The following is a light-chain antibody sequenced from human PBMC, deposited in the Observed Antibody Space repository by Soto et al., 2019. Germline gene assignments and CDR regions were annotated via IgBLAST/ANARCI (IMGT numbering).Light chain of an antibody. CDR1: SSDVGGYNY. V-gene: IGLV2-14*01. Sequence: QSALTQPASVSGSPGQSITISCTGTSSDVGGYNYVSWYQQHPGKAPKLMIYDVSNRPSGVSNRFSGSKSGNTASLTISGLQAEDETDYYCSSYTSSSTLQVVSGGGTKLTVL. CDR3: SSYTSSSTLQVV. CDR2: DVS. J-gene: IGLJ2*01.